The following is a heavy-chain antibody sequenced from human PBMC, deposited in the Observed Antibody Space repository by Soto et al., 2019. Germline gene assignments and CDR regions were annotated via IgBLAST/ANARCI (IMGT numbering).Heavy chain of an antibody. CDR3: AKGDNLGPKTGYAFDP. CDR2: TYFRSKWYN. J-gene: IGHJ5*02. CDR1: GDSVSSNTAS. V-gene: IGHV6-1*01. D-gene: IGHD5-12*01. Sequence: SQTLSLTCAISGDSVSSNTASWNWIRQSPSRGLEWLGRTYFRSKWYNDYAVSVKSRIIINPDTSDNQFSLQLNSVTPEDTAVYFCAKGDNLGPKTGYAFDPWGQGIMVTVSS.